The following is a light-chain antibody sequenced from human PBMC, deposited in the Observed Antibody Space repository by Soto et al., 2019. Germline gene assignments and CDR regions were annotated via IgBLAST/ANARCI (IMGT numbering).Light chain of an antibody. CDR2: LGS. CDR1: QSLLHSNGYNY. J-gene: IGKJ2*01. CDR3: MQALQTRNT. Sequence: EMTQSPLSLPDTPGEPVSISCRSSQSLLHSNGYNYLDWYLQKPGQSPQLLIYLGSNRASGVPDRFSGSGSGTDLTLKISRVEAEDVGVYYCMQALQTRNTFGQGTKLEIK. V-gene: IGKV2-28*01.